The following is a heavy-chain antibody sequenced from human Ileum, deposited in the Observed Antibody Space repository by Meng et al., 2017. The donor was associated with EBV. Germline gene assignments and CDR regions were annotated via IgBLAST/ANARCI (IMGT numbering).Heavy chain of an antibody. D-gene: IGHD6-13*01. CDR1: GGPINSSSYY. CDR2: IYYSGRT. J-gene: IGHJ5*02. CDR3: ARPIAAAGWFDP. Sequence: LQLAESGPGTVKPSETLSLTGTVSGGPINSSSYYWGWIRQPPGKGLEWIGSIYYSGRTYYNPSLKSRVTISVDTSKNQFSLKLSSVTAADTAVYYCARPIAAAGWFDPWGQGTLVTVSS. V-gene: IGHV4-39*01.